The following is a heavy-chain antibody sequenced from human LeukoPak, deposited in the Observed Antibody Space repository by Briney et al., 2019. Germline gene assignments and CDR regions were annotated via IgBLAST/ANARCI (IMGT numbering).Heavy chain of an antibody. CDR2: IYHSGST. J-gene: IGHJ4*02. CDR3: ARSSGGDTTFDY. V-gene: IGHV4-38-2*02. CDR1: GYSISSGYY. Sequence: PSETLSLTCTVSGYSISSGYYWGWIRQPPGKGLEWIGSIYHSGSTYYNPSLKSRVTISVDTSKNQFSLKLSSVTAADTAVYYCARSSGGDTTFDYWEQGTLVTVSS. D-gene: IGHD4-17*01.